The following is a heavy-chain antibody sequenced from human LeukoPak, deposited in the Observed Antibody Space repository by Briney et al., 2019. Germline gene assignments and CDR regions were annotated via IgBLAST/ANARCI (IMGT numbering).Heavy chain of an antibody. D-gene: IGHD3-10*01. J-gene: IGHJ6*04. CDR1: GFTFSSYA. Sequence: PGASLRLSCAASGFTFSSYAMSWVRQAPGKGLEWVSAISGSGGSTYYADSVKGRFTISRDNSKNTLYLQMNSLRAEDTAVYYCAKAQYSGSYSPTYYYYGMDVWGKGTTVTVSS. V-gene: IGHV3-23*01. CDR2: ISGSGGST. CDR3: AKAQYSGSYSPTYYYYGMDV.